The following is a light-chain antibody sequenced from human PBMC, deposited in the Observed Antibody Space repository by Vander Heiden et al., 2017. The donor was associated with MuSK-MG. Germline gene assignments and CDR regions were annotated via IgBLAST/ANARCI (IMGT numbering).Light chain of an antibody. CDR3: QHDGNSLWT. Sequence: EIVLTQSPGTLSLSPGERATLSCRASQSVSTLLIYAASSRATDIPDRFSGSGSGTDFTLTVGRLDPEDFAVYYCQHDGNSLWTFGQGTKVEIK. CDR2: AAS. CDR1: QSVST. V-gene: IGKV3-20*01. J-gene: IGKJ1*01.